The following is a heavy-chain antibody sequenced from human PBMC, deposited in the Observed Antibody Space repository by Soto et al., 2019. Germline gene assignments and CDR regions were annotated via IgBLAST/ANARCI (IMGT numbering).Heavy chain of an antibody. CDR3: ARRAETNGWNGFGADKYYFDF. V-gene: IGHV1-8*01. Sequence: GASVKVSFRASGYTFTSYDIYWVRQATGQGLEWMGWMNPNTGDSRYAQKFQGRVTRTSDSSITTAHMELSSLRSKDTAVYYCARRAETNGWNGFGADKYYFDFWGQGTLFTVSS. D-gene: IGHD1-1*01. CDR1: GYTFTSYD. CDR2: MNPNTGDS. J-gene: IGHJ4*02.